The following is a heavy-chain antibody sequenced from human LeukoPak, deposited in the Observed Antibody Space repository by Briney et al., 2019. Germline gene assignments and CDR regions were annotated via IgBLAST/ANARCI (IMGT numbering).Heavy chain of an antibody. J-gene: IGHJ5*02. CDR1: GGSFSGYY. V-gene: IGHV4-34*01. Sequence: NPSETLSLTCAVYGGSFSGYYWSWIRQPPGKGLEWIGEINHSGSTNHNPSLKSRVTISVDTSKNQFSLKLSSVTAADTAVYYCARGRGAYSSSWPRGSWFDPWGQGTLVTVSS. CDR2: INHSGST. D-gene: IGHD6-13*01. CDR3: ARGRGAYSSSWPRGSWFDP.